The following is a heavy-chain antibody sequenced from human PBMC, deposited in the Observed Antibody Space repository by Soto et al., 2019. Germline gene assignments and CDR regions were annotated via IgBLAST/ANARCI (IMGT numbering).Heavy chain of an antibody. J-gene: IGHJ4*02. V-gene: IGHV4-4*07. CDR3: ARANVGPPGGGSWTMPFDF. CDR1: GGSVSNYY. Sequence: QVQLQESGPGLVKPSETLSLTCSVSGGSVSNYYWSWFRQPAGKGLEWIGRIYTGGSTNYNPSLKSRVTLSVDTSKNQFSLRLTSVTAAGTAVYYCARANVGPPGGGSWTMPFDFWGQGTLVTVSS. D-gene: IGHD2-15*01. CDR2: IYTGGST.